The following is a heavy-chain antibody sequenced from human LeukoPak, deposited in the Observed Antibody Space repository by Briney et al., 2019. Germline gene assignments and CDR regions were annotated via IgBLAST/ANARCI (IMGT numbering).Heavy chain of an antibody. CDR3: ARDGWRSSVCFDY. Sequence: GGSLRLSCAASGFTFSSYSMNWVRQAPGKGLEWVSYISSSSSTIYYADSVKGRFTISRDNVKNSLYLQMNSLRAEDTAVYYCARDGWRSSVCFDYWGQGTLVTVSS. J-gene: IGHJ4*02. V-gene: IGHV3-48*01. CDR2: ISSSSSTI. D-gene: IGHD6-19*01. CDR1: GFTFSSYS.